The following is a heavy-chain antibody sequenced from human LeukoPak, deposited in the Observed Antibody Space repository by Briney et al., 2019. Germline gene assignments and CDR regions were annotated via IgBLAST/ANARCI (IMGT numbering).Heavy chain of an antibody. V-gene: IGHV3-21*01. CDR3: ARDPGIAAAGEIDY. CDR1: GFTFSSYS. J-gene: IGHJ4*02. Sequence: GGSLRLSCAASGFTFSSYSMSWVRQAPGKGLEWVSSISSSSSYIYYADSVKGRFTISRDNAKNSLYLQMNSLRAEDTAVYYCARDPGIAAAGEIDYWGQGTLVTVSS. CDR2: ISSSSSYI. D-gene: IGHD6-13*01.